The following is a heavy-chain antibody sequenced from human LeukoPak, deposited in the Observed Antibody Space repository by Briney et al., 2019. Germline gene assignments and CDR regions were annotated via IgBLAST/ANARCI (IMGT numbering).Heavy chain of an antibody. CDR1: GGSVSSYY. V-gene: IGHV4-59*02. Sequence: SETLSLTCTVSGGSVSSYYWSWIRQSPGKGLEWIGYIYYSGSTNYNPSLKSRVTISVDTSKNQFSLKLSSVTAADTAVYHCARDNWNYGSSMDVWGQGTTVTVSS. D-gene: IGHD1-7*01. J-gene: IGHJ6*02. CDR3: ARDNWNYGSSMDV. CDR2: IYYSGST.